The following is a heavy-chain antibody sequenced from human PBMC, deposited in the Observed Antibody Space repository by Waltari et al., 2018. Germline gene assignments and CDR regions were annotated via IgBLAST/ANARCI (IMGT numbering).Heavy chain of an antibody. V-gene: IGHV3-74*03. CDR2: ISNDETTL. Sequence: EEQLLESGGGLVQPGDSLRLSCAASVFRVRNYWMKWVRQATRRGLVWVARISNDETTLTYADSVKGRFTISRDNAKNTVYLQMKRLRADDTAVYYCARLAPRTYRSPVPGRHYYYGMDVWGQGTTVTVSS. D-gene: IGHD3-10*01. CDR1: VFRVRNYW. J-gene: IGHJ6*02. CDR3: ARLAPRTYRSPVPGRHYYYGMDV.